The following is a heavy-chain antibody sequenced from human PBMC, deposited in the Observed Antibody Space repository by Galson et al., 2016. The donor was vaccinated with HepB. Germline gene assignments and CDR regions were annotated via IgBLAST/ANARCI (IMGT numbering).Heavy chain of an antibody. CDR3: TRLKIAFGGVIVD. D-gene: IGHD3-16*02. Sequence: SLRLSCAASRLTFNDSGIHWVRQASGRGLEWVGRIRSKTHDYATEYIESVKGRFTISRDDSRNTAYLQMNSLKTEDTAVYDCTRLKIAFGGVIVDWGQGILVTVSS. CDR2: IRSKTHDYAT. CDR1: RLTFNDSG. J-gene: IGHJ4*02. V-gene: IGHV3-73*01.